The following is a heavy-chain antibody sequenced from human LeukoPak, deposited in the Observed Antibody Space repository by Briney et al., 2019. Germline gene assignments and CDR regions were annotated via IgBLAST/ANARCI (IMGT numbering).Heavy chain of an antibody. CDR3: ARGGTENFDY. J-gene: IGHJ4*02. Sequence: TLSLTCTVSGGXISSYYWSXIXQPPGKGXEWIGYIYYSGSTNYNPSLKSRVTISVDTSKNQFSLKLSSVTAADTAVYYCARGGTENFDYWGQGTLVTVSS. CDR1: GGXISSYY. CDR2: IYYSGST. V-gene: IGHV4-59*01. D-gene: IGHD3-16*01.